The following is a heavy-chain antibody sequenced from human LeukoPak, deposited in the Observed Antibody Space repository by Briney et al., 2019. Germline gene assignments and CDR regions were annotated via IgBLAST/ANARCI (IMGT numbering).Heavy chain of an antibody. CDR3: ARGKEYNDL. V-gene: IGHV4-39*01. Sequence: SETLSLTCTVSGGSISSSRNCWGWIRQPPGKGLEWIGTICYSGTTYYNPSLKSRVTISVDTSKNQFSLKLTSVTAADTAVYYCARGKEYNDLWGRGTLVTVSS. D-gene: IGHD1-1*01. CDR2: ICYSGTT. CDR1: GGSISSSRNC. J-gene: IGHJ2*01.